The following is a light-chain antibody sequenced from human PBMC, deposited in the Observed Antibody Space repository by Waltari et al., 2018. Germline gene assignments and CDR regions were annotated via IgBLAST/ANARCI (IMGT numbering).Light chain of an antibody. CDR2: SNN. CDR1: SSNIGRNP. V-gene: IGLV1-44*01. J-gene: IGLJ2*01. CDR3: AAWDDSLNGVV. Sequence: QSVLTQPPSASGTPGQRVTLSCSGSSSNIGRNPVTWYQQLPGAAPKLLVYSNNQRPSGVPDRFSGSKSGTSASLAISGLQSEDEADYYCAAWDDSLNGVVFGGGTKLTVL.